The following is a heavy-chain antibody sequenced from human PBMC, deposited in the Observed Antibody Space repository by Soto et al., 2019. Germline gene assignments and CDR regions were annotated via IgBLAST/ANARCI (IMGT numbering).Heavy chain of an antibody. CDR2: ISYDGSNK. J-gene: IGHJ4*02. CDR3: ARDKRDLRFWEWSYYFDY. Sequence: QVQLVESGGGVVQPGRSLRLSCAPSGFTFSNYAMHWVRQAPGKGLEWVAVISYDGSNKYYAVSVKGRFTISRDNSKNTLYLQMNSLRAADTAVYYCARDKRDLRFWEWSYYFDYWGQGTLVTVSS. CDR1: GFTFSNYA. V-gene: IGHV3-30-3*01. D-gene: IGHD3-3*01.